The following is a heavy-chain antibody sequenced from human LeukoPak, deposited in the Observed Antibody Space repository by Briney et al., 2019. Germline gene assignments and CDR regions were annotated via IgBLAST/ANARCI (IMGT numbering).Heavy chain of an antibody. CDR1: GFTFITYV. V-gene: IGHV3-33*01. CDR3: ARDRQLHYFDY. CDR2: IWYDGSNK. Sequence: GRSLRLSCAASGFTFITYVMHWVRQAPGKGLEWVAVIWYDGSNKYYADTVKGRFTISRDNSKNTLYLQMNSLRAEDTGVYYCARDRQLHYFDYWGQGTLVTVSS. D-gene: IGHD2-2*01. J-gene: IGHJ4*02.